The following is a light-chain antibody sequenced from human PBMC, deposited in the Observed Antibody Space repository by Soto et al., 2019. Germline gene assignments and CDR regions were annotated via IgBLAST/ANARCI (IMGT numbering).Light chain of an antibody. V-gene: IGKV3-15*01. CDR2: GAS. CDR3: QQYNNWLRTWT. Sequence: EIVMTQSPCTLSVSPGERATLSCRASQSVSNNLAWYQQKPGQAPRLLIYGASTRATGIPARFSGSGSGTEFTLTISSLQSEDFAVYYCQQYNNWLRTWTFGQGTKVDI. CDR1: QSVSNN. J-gene: IGKJ1*01.